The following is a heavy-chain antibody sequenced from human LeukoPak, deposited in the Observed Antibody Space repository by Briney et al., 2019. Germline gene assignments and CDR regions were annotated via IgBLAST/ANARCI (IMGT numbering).Heavy chain of an antibody. CDR3: AGYSSGWMDF. D-gene: IGHD6-19*01. Sequence: SETLSLTCAVSTGSFSGYYWSWIRQPPGKGLEWIGEINHSGNTNYNPSLESRVAISVDTPKNQFSLKLSSVTATDTAVYYCAGYSSGWMDFWGQGTLVTVSS. V-gene: IGHV4-34*01. J-gene: IGHJ4*02. CDR2: INHSGNT. CDR1: TGSFSGYY.